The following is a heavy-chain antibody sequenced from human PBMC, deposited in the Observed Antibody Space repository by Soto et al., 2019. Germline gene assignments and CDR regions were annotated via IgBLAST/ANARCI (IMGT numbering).Heavy chain of an antibody. CDR3: AKDWGSSGWYNWFDP. D-gene: IGHD6-13*01. J-gene: IGHJ5*02. Sequence: QVQMVESGGGVVQPGTSLRLSCATYGCTFSTAGMHWVRQAPGKGLEWVAMISHDGSVTYYTDSVQGRFTISRDTPKNTLYLQMNSLRDEDTAIYYCAKDWGSSGWYNWFDPWGQETRVTVS. CDR1: GCTFSTAG. CDR2: ISHDGSVT. V-gene: IGHV3-30*18.